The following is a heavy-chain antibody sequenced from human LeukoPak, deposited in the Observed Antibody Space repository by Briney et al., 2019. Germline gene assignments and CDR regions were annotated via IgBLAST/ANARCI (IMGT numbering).Heavy chain of an antibody. CDR1: GLTFTNAW. J-gene: IGHJ5*01. CDR3: TTDGGITQKPLFDC. D-gene: IGHD3-16*01. V-gene: IGHV3-15*01. Sequence: GGSLRLSCVASGLTFTNAWMSWVRQAPGKGLEWVGRIKSKSYDGTTDYAAPVKGRFTISRDDSKNTLFLQMNSLKAEDTAVYYCTTDGGITQKPLFDCWGQGTLVTVSS. CDR2: IKSKSYDGTT.